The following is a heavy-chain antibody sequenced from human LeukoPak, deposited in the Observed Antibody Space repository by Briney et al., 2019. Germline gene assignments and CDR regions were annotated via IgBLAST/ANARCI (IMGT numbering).Heavy chain of an antibody. CDR3: ARDVLQNWFDP. CDR1: GGSISSGDYY. Sequence: SQTLSLTCIVSGGSISSGDYYWSWIRQPPGKGLEWIGYIYYSGSTYYNPSLTSRLTISLDTSKNQFSLKLSSVTATDTAVYFCARDVLQNWFDPWGQGTLVTVSS. CDR2: IYYSGST. V-gene: IGHV4-30-4*08. D-gene: IGHD5-24*01. J-gene: IGHJ5*02.